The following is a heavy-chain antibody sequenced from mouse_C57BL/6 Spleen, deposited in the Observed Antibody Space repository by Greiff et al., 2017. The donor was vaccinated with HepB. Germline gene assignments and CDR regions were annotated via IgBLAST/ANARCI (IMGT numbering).Heavy chain of an antibody. CDR2: INPNYGTT. J-gene: IGHJ3*01. D-gene: IGHD1-1*01. CDR1: GYSFTDYN. V-gene: IGHV1-39*01. Sequence: EVQLQQSGPELVKPGASVKISCKASGYSFTDYNMNWVKQSNGKSLEWIGVINPNYGTTSYNQKFKGKATLTVDQSSSTDYMQLNSLTSEDSAVYDCASSYYYGSSPFAYWGQGTLVTVSA. CDR3: ASSYYYGSSPFAY.